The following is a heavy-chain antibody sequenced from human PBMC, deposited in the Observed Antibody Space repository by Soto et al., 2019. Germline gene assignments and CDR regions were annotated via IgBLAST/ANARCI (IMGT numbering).Heavy chain of an antibody. V-gene: IGHV4-59*02. Sequence: SDTLSPTSSVSGFSVTNYYLSWIRQPPGKGLEWIGYIYYTGSTNYNPSLKSRVTISVDTSKNHFSLNLSSVTAADTAVYYCARSNRGYSGYASQIDNWGQGTQVTVSS. CDR3: ARSNRGYSGYASQIDN. J-gene: IGHJ4*02. CDR1: GFSVTNYY. D-gene: IGHD5-12*01. CDR2: IYYTGST.